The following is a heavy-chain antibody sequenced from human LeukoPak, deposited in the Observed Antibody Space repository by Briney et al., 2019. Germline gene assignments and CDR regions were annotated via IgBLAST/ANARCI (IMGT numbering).Heavy chain of an antibody. CDR3: TKVGLSGLFDY. D-gene: IGHD3-10*01. Sequence: SETLSLTCTISGVSINDFYWTWIRQSPGNGLEWIGYIYYDGSTDYNPSLKSRVTMSIDTSRSQFSLKLNSVTAADTAVYYCTKVGLSGLFDYWGQGALVTVSS. CDR1: GVSINDFY. V-gene: IGHV4-59*01. J-gene: IGHJ4*02. CDR2: IYYDGST.